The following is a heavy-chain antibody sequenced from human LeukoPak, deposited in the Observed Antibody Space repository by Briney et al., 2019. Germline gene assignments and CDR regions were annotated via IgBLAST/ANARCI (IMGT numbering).Heavy chain of an antibody. CDR2: ISYDGSNK. D-gene: IGHD3/OR15-3a*01. CDR1: GFTFSSYG. J-gene: IGHJ4*02. Sequence: GGALRLACAVSGFTFSSYGMHWVRQAPGKGLEWVAVISYDGSNKYYADSVKGRFTISRDNSKNTLYLQMNSLRAEDTAVYYCVLERTGIWVFDYWGQGTLVTVS. V-gene: IGHV3-30*03. CDR3: VLERTGIWVFDY.